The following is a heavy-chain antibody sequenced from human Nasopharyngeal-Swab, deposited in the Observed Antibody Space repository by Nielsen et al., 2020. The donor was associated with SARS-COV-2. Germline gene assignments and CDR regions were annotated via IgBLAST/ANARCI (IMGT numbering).Heavy chain of an antibody. Sequence: WIRQPPGKGLEWIGEIYHSGSTNYNPSLKSRVTIPVDRSKNQFSLKLSSVTAADTAVYYCARGVDTAMVKDYYGMDVWGQGTAVTVSS. CDR3: ARGVDTAMVKDYYGMDV. V-gene: IGHV4-4*02. J-gene: IGHJ6*02. CDR2: IYHSGST. D-gene: IGHD5-18*01.